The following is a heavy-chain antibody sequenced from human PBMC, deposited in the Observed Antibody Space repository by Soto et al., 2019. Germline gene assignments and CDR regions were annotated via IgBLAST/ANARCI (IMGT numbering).Heavy chain of an antibody. J-gene: IGHJ4*02. CDR1: SGSISSTSYY. CDR3: ARHGVQGEYCSGTSCFSPSYFDY. D-gene: IGHD2-2*01. Sequence: QLQLQESGPGLVKPSETLSLTCTVSSGSISSTSYYWGWIRQPPGEGLEWIGSISYSGSTYYKPSLKSRVTISVDTSKNQFSLKLSSVTAADTAVYYCARHGVQGEYCSGTSCFSPSYFDYWGQGTLVTVSS. CDR2: ISYSGST. V-gene: IGHV4-39*01.